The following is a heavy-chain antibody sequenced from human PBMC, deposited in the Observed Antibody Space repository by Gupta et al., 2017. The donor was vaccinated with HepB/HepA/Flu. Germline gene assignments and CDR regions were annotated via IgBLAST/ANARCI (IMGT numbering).Heavy chain of an antibody. J-gene: IGHJ4*02. CDR2: IIPIFGTA. CDR3: ARDPQYCSSTSCYWEDDDY. V-gene: IGHV1-69*06. Sequence: QVQLVQSGAEVKKPGSSVKVSCKASGGTFSSYAISWVRQAPGQGLEWMGGIIPIFGTANYAQKFQGRVTITADKSTSTAYMELSSLRSEDTAVYYCARDPQYCSSTSCYWEDDDYWGQGTLVTVSS. D-gene: IGHD2-2*01. CDR1: GGTFSSYA.